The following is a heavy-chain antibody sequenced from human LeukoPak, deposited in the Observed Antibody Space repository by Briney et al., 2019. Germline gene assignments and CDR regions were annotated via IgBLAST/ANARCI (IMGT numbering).Heavy chain of an antibody. CDR3: ARGQRSSSWYYYYGMDV. D-gene: IGHD6-13*01. V-gene: IGHV4-34*01. Sequence: AETLSLTCDVYGVSFSGYYWSWIRQPPGKGLEWIGEINHSGSTDYNPSLKSRVTISVDTSKNQFSLKLSSVTAADTAVYYCARGQRSSSWYYYYGMDVWGQGTTVTVSS. CDR1: GVSFSGYY. CDR2: INHSGST. J-gene: IGHJ6*02.